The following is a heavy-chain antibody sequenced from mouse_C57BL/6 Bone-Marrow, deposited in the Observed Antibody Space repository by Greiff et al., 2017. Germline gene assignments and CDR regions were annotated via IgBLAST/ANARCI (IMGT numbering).Heavy chain of an antibody. Sequence: DVMLVESGGGLVKPGGSLKLSCAASGFTFSSYAMSWVRQTPEQRLEWVATISDGGSYTYYTDNVKGRFTISRDNSKNNLYLQMSHLKSEDTAMYYCARDGQLRRRDYWGQGTSVTVSS. CDR2: ISDGGSYT. D-gene: IGHD3-2*02. CDR1: GFTFSSYA. V-gene: IGHV5-4*01. CDR3: ARDGQLRRRDY. J-gene: IGHJ4*01.